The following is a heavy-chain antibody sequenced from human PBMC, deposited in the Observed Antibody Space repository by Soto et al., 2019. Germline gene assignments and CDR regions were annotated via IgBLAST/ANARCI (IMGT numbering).Heavy chain of an antibody. CDR2: IYWDDDK. J-gene: IGHJ4*02. CDR1: GFSLSTSGVG. CDR3: AHFPHYCSGGSCYSYYFDY. Sequence: QITLKESGPTLVKPTQTLTLTCTFSGFSLSTSGVGVSWIRQPPGKALEWLALIYWDDDKRYSPSLKSRLTITKDTSKNQGVLTMTSGDPVDTATYYCAHFPHYCSGGSCYSYYFDYWGQGTLVTVSS. V-gene: IGHV2-5*02. D-gene: IGHD2-15*01.